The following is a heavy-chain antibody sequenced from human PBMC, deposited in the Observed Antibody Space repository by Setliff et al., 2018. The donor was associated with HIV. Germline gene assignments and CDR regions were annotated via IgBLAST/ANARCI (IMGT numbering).Heavy chain of an antibody. V-gene: IGHV1-3*01. J-gene: IGHJ4*02. D-gene: IGHD3-10*01. CDR1: GYTFTTYS. CDR3: AGALYSGLSGSYMGLGY. CDR2: INVGKGDT. Sequence: ASVKVSCKASGYTFTTYSMHWVRQAPGQSLEWMGWINVGKGDTKYSQDLQGRITITRGTSANTAYLELSSLRFDDTAVYYCAGALYSGLSGSYMGLGYWGQGTLVTVSS.